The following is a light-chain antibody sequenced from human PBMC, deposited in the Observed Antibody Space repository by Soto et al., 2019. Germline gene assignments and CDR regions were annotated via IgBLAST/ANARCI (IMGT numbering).Light chain of an antibody. Sequence: QSVLTQPPSASGSPGQSVTISCTGTSSDVGGYNYVSWYQHHPGKAPKLLISEVSERPSGVPDRFSGSKSANTASLTVSGLQAEDEADYYCSSYAGGNNVVFGGGTKVTVL. CDR2: EVS. CDR3: SSYAGGNNVV. J-gene: IGLJ2*01. V-gene: IGLV2-8*01. CDR1: SSDVGGYNY.